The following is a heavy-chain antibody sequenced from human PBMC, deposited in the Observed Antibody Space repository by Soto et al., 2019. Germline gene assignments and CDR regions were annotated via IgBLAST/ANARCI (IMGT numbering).Heavy chain of an antibody. D-gene: IGHD6-13*01. J-gene: IGHJ4*02. CDR2: IWYDGSNK. V-gene: IGHV3-33*01. Sequence: QVQLVESGGGVVQPGRSLRLSCAASGFTFSSYGMHWVRQAPGKGLEWVAVIWYDGSNKYYADSVKGRFTISRDNSKNTLYLQMNSLRAEDTAVYYWARVSIAAAYDYWGQGTLVTVSS. CDR1: GFTFSSYG. CDR3: ARVSIAAAYDY.